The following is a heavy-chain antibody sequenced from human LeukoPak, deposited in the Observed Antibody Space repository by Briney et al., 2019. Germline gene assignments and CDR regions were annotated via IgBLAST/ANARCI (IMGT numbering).Heavy chain of an antibody. D-gene: IGHD6-19*01. CDR3: AKGRVAVAGTSHYYYYGMDV. J-gene: IGHJ6*02. Sequence: GGSLRLSCAASGFTFSSYGMHWVRQAPGKGLEWVAVISYDGSNKYYADSVKGRFTISRDNSKNSLYLQMNSLRAEDTALYYCAKGRVAVAGTSHYYYYGMDVWGQGTTVTVSS. CDR2: ISYDGSNK. V-gene: IGHV3-30*18. CDR1: GFTFSSYG.